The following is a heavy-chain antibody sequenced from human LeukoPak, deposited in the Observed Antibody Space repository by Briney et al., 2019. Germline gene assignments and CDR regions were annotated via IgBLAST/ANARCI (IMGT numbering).Heavy chain of an antibody. Sequence: GGSLRLSCAVSGFTFRRYAMSWARQASGKGLEWVSAFSGRSSSTRYGDTVKGGFTITRDNSKNTLYLQMNSLRAEDTAVYYCAKGPGSGAYYYYYYMDVWGKGTTVTVSS. CDR3: AKGPGSGAYYYYYYMDV. D-gene: IGHD2-15*01. J-gene: IGHJ6*03. CDR1: GFTFRRYA. V-gene: IGHV3-23*01. CDR2: FSGRSSST.